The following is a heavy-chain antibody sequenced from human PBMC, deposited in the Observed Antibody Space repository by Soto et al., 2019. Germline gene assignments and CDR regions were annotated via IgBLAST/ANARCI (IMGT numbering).Heavy chain of an antibody. Sequence: SETPSLTCTVSGGSISSYYWSWIRQPPGKGLEWIGYIYYSGSTNYNPSLKSRVTISVDTSKNQFSLKLSSVTAADTAVYYCARENPGLEYSGYEPVVWFDPWGQGTLVTVSS. CDR2: IYYSGST. CDR1: GGSISSYY. D-gene: IGHD5-12*01. J-gene: IGHJ5*02. V-gene: IGHV4-59*01. CDR3: ARENPGLEYSGYEPVVWFDP.